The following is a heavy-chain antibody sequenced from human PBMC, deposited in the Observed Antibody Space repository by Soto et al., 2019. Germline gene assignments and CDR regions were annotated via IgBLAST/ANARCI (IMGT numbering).Heavy chain of an antibody. CDR1: GGSISSGGYS. J-gene: IGHJ4*02. CDR2: IYHSGST. V-gene: IGHV4-30-2*01. Sequence: QLQLQESGSGLLKPSQTLSLTCAVSGGSISSGGYSWSWIRQPPGKGLEWIGYIYHSGSTYYNPSLKGRVTISGDRSKDQVSLKLSSVTAADTAVYYCARGQVVAAQHWGQGTLVTVSS. CDR3: ARGQVVAAQH. D-gene: IGHD2-15*01.